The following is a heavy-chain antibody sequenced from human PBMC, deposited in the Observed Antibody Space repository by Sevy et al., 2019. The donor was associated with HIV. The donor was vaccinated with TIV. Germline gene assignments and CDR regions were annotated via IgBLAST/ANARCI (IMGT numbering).Heavy chain of an antibody. J-gene: IGHJ4*02. CDR1: GFIFNDYA. V-gene: IGHV3-9*01. Sequence: GGSLRLSCVASGFIFNDYAMHWVRQIPGKGPEWVSGITWSSDDMQYADSVKGRFSISRDNDRNSLFLQMDSLRPADTALYYCVRGRRALAARPHILLFDSWGQGTLVTVSS. D-gene: IGHD6-6*01. CDR3: VRGRRALAARPHILLFDS. CDR2: ITWSSDDM.